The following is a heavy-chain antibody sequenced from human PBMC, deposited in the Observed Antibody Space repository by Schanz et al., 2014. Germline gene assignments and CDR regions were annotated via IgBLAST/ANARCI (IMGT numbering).Heavy chain of an antibody. J-gene: IGHJ4*02. CDR3: AKDGRLPYYGTGSDFDY. D-gene: IGHD3-22*01. V-gene: IGHV3-23*01. Sequence: EVHLLESGGGLVQPGGSLRLSCAASGFTFSSYAMSWVRQAPGKGLVWVSHINSDGTTTTYTDSVKGRFTISRDNAENTLYLQMNSLRAGDTAVYYCAKDGRLPYYGTGSDFDYWGQGTLVAVSS. CDR1: GFTFSSYA. CDR2: INSDGTTT.